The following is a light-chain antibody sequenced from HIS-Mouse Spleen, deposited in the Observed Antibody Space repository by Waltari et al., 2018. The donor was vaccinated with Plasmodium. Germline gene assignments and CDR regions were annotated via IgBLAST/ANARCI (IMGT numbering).Light chain of an antibody. J-gene: IGKJ4*01. CDR3: QQRSNWPRVLT. V-gene: IGKV3-11*01. CDR1: PSVSSY. CDR2: DAS. Sequence: DIVLTQSPATLSLSTGERATLSCRASPSVSSYFAWYPQQPGQAPRLLIYDASNRATGIPARFSGSGSGTDFTLTISSLEPEDFAVYCCQQRSNWPRVLTFGGGTKVEIK.